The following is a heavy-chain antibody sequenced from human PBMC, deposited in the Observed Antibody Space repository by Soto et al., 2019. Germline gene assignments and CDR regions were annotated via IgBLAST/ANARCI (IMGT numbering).Heavy chain of an antibody. CDR2: IYSGGDT. V-gene: IGHV3-66*01. Sequence: DVQVVESGGTLVQPGGSLRLSCAASGFSVSISYMSWVRQAPGKGLGWVSIIYSGGDTYYADSVKGRFTLSRDNLKNTVYLQMSSLRAEDTATYYCAKRKYCSSTTCFEYWGQGTLVTVSS. CDR1: GFSVSISY. D-gene: IGHD2-2*01. CDR3: AKRKYCSSTTCFEY. J-gene: IGHJ4*02.